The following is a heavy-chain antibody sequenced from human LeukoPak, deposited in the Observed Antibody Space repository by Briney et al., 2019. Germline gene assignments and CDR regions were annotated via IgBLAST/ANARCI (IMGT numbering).Heavy chain of an antibody. Sequence: GASVKVSCKASGGTFSSYAISWVRQAPGQGLEWMGGIIPIFGTANYAQKFQGRVTITTDESTSTAYMELSSLRSEDTAVYYCATGYYYDSSGYDRNWFDPWGQGTLVTVSS. J-gene: IGHJ5*02. CDR1: GGTFSSYA. CDR3: ATGYYYDSSGYDRNWFDP. D-gene: IGHD3-22*01. V-gene: IGHV1-69*05. CDR2: IIPIFGTA.